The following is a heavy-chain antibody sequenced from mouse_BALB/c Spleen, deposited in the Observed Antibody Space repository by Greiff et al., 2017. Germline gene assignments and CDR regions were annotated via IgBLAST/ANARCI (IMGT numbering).Heavy chain of an antibody. D-gene: IGHD1-2*01. CDR1: GYAFSRYW. CDR2: IYPGDGDT. CDR3: ARKNYVYSFDY. Sequence: QVQLQQSGAELVRPGSSVKISCKASGYAFSRYWMNWVKQRPGQGLEWIGQIYPGDGDTNYNGKFKGKATLTADKSSSTAYMQLSSLTSEDSAVYFCARKNYVYSFDYWGQGTTLTVSS. J-gene: IGHJ2*01. V-gene: IGHV1-80*01.